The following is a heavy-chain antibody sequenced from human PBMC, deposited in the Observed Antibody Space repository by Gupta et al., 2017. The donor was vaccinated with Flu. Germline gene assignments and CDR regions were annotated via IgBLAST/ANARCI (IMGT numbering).Heavy chain of an antibody. CDR2: IWHDESNK. CDR1: GFTFSSYG. D-gene: IGHD6-13*01. CDR3: ASLTAVGLDY. Sequence: QVQLVESGGGVVQPGRSLRLSCKASGFTFSSYGMHWVRQAPGKGLEWVAVIWHDESNKRYGDSVKGRFTISRDNSKSTLYLQMNNLRVDDTAVYYCASLTAVGLDYWGQGTLVTVSS. V-gene: IGHV3-33*01. J-gene: IGHJ4*02.